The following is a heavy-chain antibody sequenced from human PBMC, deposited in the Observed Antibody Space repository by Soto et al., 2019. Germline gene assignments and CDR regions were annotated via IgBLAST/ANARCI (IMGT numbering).Heavy chain of an antibody. D-gene: IGHD2-15*01. CDR3: ARARGYCSGGSCYNPPGVDY. J-gene: IGHJ4*02. Sequence: NPSETLSLTCAVYGGSFSGYYWSWIRQPPGKGLEWIGEINHSGSTNYNPSLKSRVTISVDTSKNQFSLKLSSVTAADTAVYYCARARGYCSGGSCYNPPGVDYWGQGTLVTVSS. CDR1: GGSFSGYY. CDR2: INHSGST. V-gene: IGHV4-34*01.